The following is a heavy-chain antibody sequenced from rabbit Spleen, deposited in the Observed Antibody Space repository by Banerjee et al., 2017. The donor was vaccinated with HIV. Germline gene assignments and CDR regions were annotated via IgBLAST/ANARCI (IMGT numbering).Heavy chain of an antibody. CDR3: ARDTSSSFSSYGMDL. J-gene: IGHJ6*01. D-gene: IGHD1-1*01. CDR1: GFSFSFSNY. V-gene: IGHV1S40*01. CDR2: IYIGDGNT. Sequence: QSLEESGGDLVKPGASLTLTCTASGFSFSFSNYLCWVRQPPGKGLEWIACIYIGDGNTYYASWAKGRFTISKTSSTTVTLQMTSLTAADTATYFCARDTSSSFSSYGMDLWGPGTLVTVS.